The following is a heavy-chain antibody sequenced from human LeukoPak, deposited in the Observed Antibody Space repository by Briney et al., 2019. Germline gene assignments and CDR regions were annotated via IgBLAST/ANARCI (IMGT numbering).Heavy chain of an antibody. J-gene: IGHJ4*02. CDR1: GGSISSYY. D-gene: IGHD5-12*01. CDR3: ARASGYSGYHWVYYFDY. V-gene: IGHV4-4*07. CDR2: IYTSGST. Sequence: SETLSLTCTVSGGSISSYYLSWIRQPAGKGLEWIGRIYTSGSTNYNPSLKSRVTMSVDTSKNQFSLKLSSVTAADTAVYYCARASGYSGYHWVYYFDYGGQGTLVTVSS.